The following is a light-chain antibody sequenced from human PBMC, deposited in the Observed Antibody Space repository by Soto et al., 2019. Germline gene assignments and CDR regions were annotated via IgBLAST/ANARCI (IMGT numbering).Light chain of an antibody. V-gene: IGKV3-20*01. CDR2: GAS. J-gene: IGKJ5*01. Sequence: IVMTQSPATLSVSPGERASLSCGASQSISSSFLAWYQQKPGQAPRLLIYGASSRATGIPDRFSGTGSETDFTLTISRLEPEDFAVYYCQQYDNSPITFGQGTRLEIK. CDR1: QSISSSF. CDR3: QQYDNSPIT.